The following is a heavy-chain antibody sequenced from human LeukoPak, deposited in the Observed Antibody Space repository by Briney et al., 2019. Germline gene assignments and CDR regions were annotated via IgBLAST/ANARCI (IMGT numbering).Heavy chain of an antibody. CDR1: GGTFSSYA. V-gene: IGHV1-69*13. D-gene: IGHD2-2*01. CDR3: ARVKDIVVVPAAAPDYYYYYMDV. CDR2: IIPIFGTA. J-gene: IGHJ6*03. Sequence: ASVKVSCKASGGTFSSYAISWVRQAPGQGLEWMGGIIPIFGTANYAQKFQGRVTITADESTSTAYMELSSLRSEDTAVYYCARVKDIVVVPAAAPDYYYYYMDVWGKGTTVTVSS.